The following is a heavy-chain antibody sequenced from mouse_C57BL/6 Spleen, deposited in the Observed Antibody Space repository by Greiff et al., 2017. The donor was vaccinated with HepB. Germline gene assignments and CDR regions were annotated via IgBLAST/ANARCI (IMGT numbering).Heavy chain of an antibody. V-gene: IGHV1-64*01. CDR3: ARISPDGCFGY. CDR1: GYTFTSYW. D-gene: IGHD2-3*01. J-gene: IGHJ2*01. Sequence: QVQLQQPGAELVKPGASVKLSCKASGYTFTSYWMHWVKQRPGQGLEWIGMIHPNSGSTNYNEKFKSKATLTVDKSSSTAYMQLSSLTSGDSAVYYCARISPDGCFGYWGQGATLTVS. CDR2: IHPNSGST.